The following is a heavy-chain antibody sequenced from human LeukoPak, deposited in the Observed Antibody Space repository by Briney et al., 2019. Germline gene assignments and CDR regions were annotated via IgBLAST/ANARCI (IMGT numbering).Heavy chain of an antibody. CDR2: SYYSGST. J-gene: IGHJ4*02. Sequence: SETLSLTCTVSGGSISSYYWSWIRQPPGKGLEWIGYSYYSGSTSYSPSLKSRVTISVDTSKNQFSLKLSSVAAADTAIYYCARHPYSGGNYPFGSWGQGILVTVSS. CDR1: GGSISSYY. CDR3: ARHPYSGGNYPFGS. V-gene: IGHV4-59*08. D-gene: IGHD1-26*01.